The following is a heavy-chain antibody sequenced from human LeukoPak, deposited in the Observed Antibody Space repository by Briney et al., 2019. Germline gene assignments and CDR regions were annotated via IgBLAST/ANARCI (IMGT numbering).Heavy chain of an antibody. D-gene: IGHD1-26*01. Sequence: SETLSLTCTVSGGSISSYYWSWIRQPPGKGLEWIGYIYCSGSTNYNPSLKSRVTISVDTSKNQFSLKLSSVTAADTAVYYCARYSPYSGSYSPFDPWGQGTLVTVSS. J-gene: IGHJ5*02. CDR1: GGSISSYY. V-gene: IGHV4-59*01. CDR2: IYCSGST. CDR3: ARYSPYSGSYSPFDP.